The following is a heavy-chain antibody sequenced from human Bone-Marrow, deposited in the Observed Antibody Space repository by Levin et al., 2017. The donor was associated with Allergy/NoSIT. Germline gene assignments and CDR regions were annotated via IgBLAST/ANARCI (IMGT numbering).Heavy chain of an antibody. CDR2: ISGSGGST. V-gene: IGHV3-23*01. D-gene: IGHD2-21*01. J-gene: IGHJ4*02. CDR3: AATVGVVLFPDEFDY. Sequence: GESLKISCAASGFTFSSYAMSWVRQAPGKGLEWVSAISGSGGSTYYADSVKGRFTISRDNSKNTLYLQMNSLRAEDTAVYYCAATVGVVLFPDEFDYWGQGTLVTVSS. CDR1: GFTFSSYA.